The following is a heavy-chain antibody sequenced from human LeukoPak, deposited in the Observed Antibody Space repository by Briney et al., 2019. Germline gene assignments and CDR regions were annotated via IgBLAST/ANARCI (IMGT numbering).Heavy chain of an antibody. J-gene: IGHJ5*01. CDR1: GGSISGYY. CDR3: ARRTAKWNHRSPEFDP. CDR2: IYFGGTT. Sequence: SETLSLTCTVSGGSISGYYWSWIRQPPGKGLEWIGDIYFGGTTNYKTSLKSRVTISLHTSTNRFSLNLTSVTAADTAEYFCARRTAKWNHRSPEFDPWGQGTLVIVSS. V-gene: IGHV4-59*08. D-gene: IGHD1-14*01.